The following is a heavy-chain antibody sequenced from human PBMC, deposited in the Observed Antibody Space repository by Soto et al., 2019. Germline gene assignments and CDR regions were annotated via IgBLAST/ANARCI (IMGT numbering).Heavy chain of an antibody. Sequence: EVQLLDSGGDLAQPGGSLRLSCTASGFTFSSFGMAWVRQAPGKGLEWGSAISGSGDSSYYADSVKDRFTISRDKPTNTLYLQMNNLRAEDTAVYYCAKVGIGMFSHKHHFDHWGQGTQVTVSS. CDR2: ISGSGDSS. CDR1: GFTFSSFG. V-gene: IGHV3-23*01. J-gene: IGHJ4*02. CDR3: AKVGIGMFSHKHHFDH. D-gene: IGHD2-2*03.